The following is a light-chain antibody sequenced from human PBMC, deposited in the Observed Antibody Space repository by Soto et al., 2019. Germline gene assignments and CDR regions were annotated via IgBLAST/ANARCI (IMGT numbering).Light chain of an antibody. J-gene: IGLJ2*01. Sequence: QSVLTQPRSVSGSPGQSVTISCTGTSSDVGAYNFVSWYQHNPGKAPKLMIFDVSARPSGVPDRFSGSKSANTASLTISGLLTEDEADYYCCSYAGTYIPLFGGGTKLTVL. CDR2: DVS. CDR1: SSDVGAYNF. V-gene: IGLV2-11*01. CDR3: CSYAGTYIPL.